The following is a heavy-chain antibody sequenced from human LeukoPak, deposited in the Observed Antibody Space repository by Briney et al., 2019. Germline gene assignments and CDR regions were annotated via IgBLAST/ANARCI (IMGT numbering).Heavy chain of an antibody. CDR3: AKCRCAETDLPCYMDV. J-gene: IGHJ6*03. D-gene: IGHD1-14*01. CDR2: ISWNSGSI. CDR1: GFTFDDYA. V-gene: IGHV3-9*03. Sequence: PGRSLRLSCAASGFTFDDYAMHWVRQAPGKGLEWVSGISWNSGSIGYADSVKGRFTISRDNAKNSLYLQMNSLRAEDMALYYCAKCRCAETDLPCYMDVWGKGTTVTVSS.